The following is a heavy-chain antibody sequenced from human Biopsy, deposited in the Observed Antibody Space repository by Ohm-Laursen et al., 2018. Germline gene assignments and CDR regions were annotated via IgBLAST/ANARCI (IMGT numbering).Heavy chain of an antibody. CDR2: IYYSGST. V-gene: IGHV4-59*07. CDR3: ARATNSTGWPYYYFYGMDV. D-gene: IGHD2/OR15-2a*01. CDR1: GGSISSYY. J-gene: IGHJ6*02. Sequence: SDTLSLTCAVSGGSISSYYWNWIRQTPGKGLEWIGNIYYSGSTNYNPSLKSRVTISVDTSKNQFSLRLNSVTAADTAVYYCARATNSTGWPYYYFYGMDVWGQGTTVTVSS.